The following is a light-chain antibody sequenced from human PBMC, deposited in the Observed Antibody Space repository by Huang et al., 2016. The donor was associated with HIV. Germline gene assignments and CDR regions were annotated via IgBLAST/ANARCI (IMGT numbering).Light chain of an antibody. CDR2: WAS. Sequence: DIIMTQSPDSLAVSLGERATLNCRSSQSVYSSSTSKDYMAWFQQKPGQPPRLRLFWASTREAGGPDRFSGSGSGTHFTLTIANLEAEDAAIYYCQQYYSSPQTFGQGTRVEVK. J-gene: IGKJ1*01. V-gene: IGKV4-1*01. CDR1: QSVYSSSTSKDY. CDR3: QQYYSSPQT.